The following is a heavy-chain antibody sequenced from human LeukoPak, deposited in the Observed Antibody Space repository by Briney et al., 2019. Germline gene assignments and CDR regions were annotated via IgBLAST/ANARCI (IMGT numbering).Heavy chain of an antibody. CDR1: GYSFTSYW. D-gene: IGHD5-24*01. Sequence: GESLKISCKGSGYSFTSYWIGWVRQMPGKGLEWMRIIYPGDSDTRYSPSFQGQVTISADKSISTAYLQWSSLKASDTAMYYCARQSRDGYNYLPHAFDIWGQGTMVTVSS. V-gene: IGHV5-51*01. CDR2: IYPGDSDT. J-gene: IGHJ3*02. CDR3: ARQSRDGYNYLPHAFDI.